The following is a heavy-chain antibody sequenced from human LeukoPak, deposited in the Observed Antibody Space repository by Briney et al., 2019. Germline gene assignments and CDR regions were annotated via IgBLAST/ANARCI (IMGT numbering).Heavy chain of an antibody. D-gene: IGHD1-26*01. V-gene: IGHV3-53*01. Sequence: PGGSLRLSCAAPGFTVSSNFMSWVRQAPGKGLEWVSVIYSGGDTYYADSVKGRFTISRDNSKNTLYLQMNSLRAEDTAVYYCARDIGGIFDSWGQGTLVTVSS. CDR3: ARDIGGIFDS. CDR2: IYSGGDT. CDR1: GFTVSSNF. J-gene: IGHJ4*02.